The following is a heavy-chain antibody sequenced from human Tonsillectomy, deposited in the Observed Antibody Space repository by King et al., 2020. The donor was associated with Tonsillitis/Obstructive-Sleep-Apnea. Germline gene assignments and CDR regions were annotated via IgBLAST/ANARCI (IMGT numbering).Heavy chain of an antibody. CDR2: ISGSGGST. CDR3: AKSSMDNWSDGLDY. D-gene: IGHD1-20*01. CDR1: GFTFSSYA. V-gene: IGHV3-23*04. Sequence: VQLVESGGGLVQPGGSLRPSCAASGFTFSSYAMSWVRRAPGKGLEWVSVISGSGGSTYYADSVKGRFTISRDNSKNTLYLQMNSLRAEDTAVYYCAKSSMDNWSDGLDYWGQGTLVTVSS. J-gene: IGHJ4*02.